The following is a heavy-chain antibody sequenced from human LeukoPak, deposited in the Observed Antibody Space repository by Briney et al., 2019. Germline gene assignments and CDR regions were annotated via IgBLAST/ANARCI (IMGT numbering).Heavy chain of an antibody. Sequence: ASVKVSCKASGYTFTSYDINWARQATGQGLEWMGWMNPNSGNTGYAQKFQGRVTMTRNTSISTAYMELSSLRSEDTAVYYCARTYSSGWVSYFDYWGQGTLVTVSS. CDR2: MNPNSGNT. CDR3: ARTYSSGWVSYFDY. CDR1: GYTFTSYD. V-gene: IGHV1-8*01. J-gene: IGHJ4*02. D-gene: IGHD6-19*01.